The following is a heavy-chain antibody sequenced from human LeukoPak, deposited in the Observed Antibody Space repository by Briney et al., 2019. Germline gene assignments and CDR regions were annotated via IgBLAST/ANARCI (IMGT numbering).Heavy chain of an antibody. D-gene: IGHD3-3*01. Sequence: PSQTLSLTCTVSGGSISSGSYYWSWIRQPAGKGLEWIGRIYTSGSTNYNPSLKSRVTISVDTSKNQFSLKLSSVTAADTAVYYCVRDRHYDFWRGGVEVFDIWGQGTMVTVSS. CDR3: VRDRHYDFWRGGVEVFDI. CDR1: GGSISSGSYY. V-gene: IGHV4-61*02. CDR2: IYTSGST. J-gene: IGHJ3*02.